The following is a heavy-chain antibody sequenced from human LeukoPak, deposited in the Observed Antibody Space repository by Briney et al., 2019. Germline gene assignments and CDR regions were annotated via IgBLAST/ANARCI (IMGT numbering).Heavy chain of an antibody. D-gene: IGHD2-2*01. V-gene: IGHV3-53*01. CDR2: IYSGGST. J-gene: IGHJ6*02. CDR3: ARDLEYCSSTSCKEGYYYGMDV. CDR1: GFTFSSNY. Sequence: PGGSLRLSCAASGFTFSSNYMSWVRQAAGKGLEWVSGIYSGGSTYYPDSVKGRFTVSRDNSKNTLYLQMNSLRAEDTAVYYCARDLEYCSSTSCKEGYYYGMDVWGQGTTVTVSS.